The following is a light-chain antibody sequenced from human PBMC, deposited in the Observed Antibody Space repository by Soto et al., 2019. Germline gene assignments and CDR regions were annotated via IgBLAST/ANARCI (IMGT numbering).Light chain of an antibody. V-gene: IGKV1-9*01. CDR1: QDFSNF. CDR2: DAS. J-gene: IGKJ4*01. Sequence: DIQLTQSPSFLSASIGDRVTITCRASQDFSNFLAWYQQKPGRAPKLLMYDASTLQSGVPSRFSGSESGTEFTMTSRSLQPEDIATYFCQQLYSFPLTYGGGTKVDIX. CDR3: QQLYSFPLT.